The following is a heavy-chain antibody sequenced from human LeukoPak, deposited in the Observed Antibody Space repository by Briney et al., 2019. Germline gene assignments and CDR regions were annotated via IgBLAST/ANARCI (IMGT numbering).Heavy chain of an antibody. D-gene: IGHD3-22*01. CDR1: GGSITSSVYY. CDR2: INHSGST. Sequence: PSETLSLTCSVSGGSITSSVYYWGWIRQPPGKGLEWIGEINHSGSTNYNPSLKSRVTISVDTSKNQFSLKLSSVTAADTAVYYCARGPPYYYDSSGYGWGQGTLVTVSS. CDR3: ARGPPYYYDSSGYG. J-gene: IGHJ4*02. V-gene: IGHV4-39*07.